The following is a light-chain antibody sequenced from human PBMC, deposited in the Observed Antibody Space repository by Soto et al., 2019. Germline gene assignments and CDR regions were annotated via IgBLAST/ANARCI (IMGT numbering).Light chain of an antibody. Sequence: DIQMTQSPSTLSASIGDRVTITCRASQSINSWLAWYQQKSGKAPKLLIYYASSLESGVPSRFSGRGSGTEFTLTISRLQPDDFATYYCQQYDSYSWTFGQGTKVEIK. V-gene: IGKV1-5*01. J-gene: IGKJ1*01. CDR1: QSINSW. CDR3: QQYDSYSWT. CDR2: YAS.